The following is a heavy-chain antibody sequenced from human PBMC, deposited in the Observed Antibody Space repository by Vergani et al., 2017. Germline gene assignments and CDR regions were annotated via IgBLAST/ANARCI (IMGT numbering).Heavy chain of an antibody. CDR1: GFSLNTRGVS. V-gene: IGHV2-5*04. CDR3: FYRKIGCGSTGCFYPFYYYYHLYV. Sequence: QITLKESGPTLVKPTQTLTLTCTFSGFSLNTRGVSVAWIRQPPGKALDWLALIYWNDDQQYSPSLNNRVTITKDTSKYQVVLKMTNMDYVDTGTYYCFYRKIGCGSTGCFYPFYYYYHLYVWVKGTTVAVSS. J-gene: IGHJ6*03. CDR2: IYWNDDQ. D-gene: IGHD2-2*01.